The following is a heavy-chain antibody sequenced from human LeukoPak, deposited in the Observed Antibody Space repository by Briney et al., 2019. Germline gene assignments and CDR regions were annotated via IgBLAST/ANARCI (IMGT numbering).Heavy chain of an antibody. J-gene: IGHJ4*02. CDR2: FSHSGPDT. CDR3: AKGSLGSWYYFDY. CDR1: GFTFGSSA. Sequence: GGSLRLSCAASGFTFGSSAMSWVRQAPGKGPEWVSTFSHSGPDTYYADSVKGRFTIFRDNSKNTLYLQMNSLRGEDTAVYYCAKGSLGSWYYFDYWGQGTLVTVSS. V-gene: IGHV3-23*01. D-gene: IGHD6-13*01.